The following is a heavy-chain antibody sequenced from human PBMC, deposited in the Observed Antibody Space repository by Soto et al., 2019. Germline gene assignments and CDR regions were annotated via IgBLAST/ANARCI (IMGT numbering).Heavy chain of an antibody. CDR2: IIPIFGTA. Sequence: SVKVSCKASGGTFSSYAISWVRQAPGQGLEWMGEIIPIFGTANYAQKFQGRVTITADESTSTAYMELSSLRSEDTAVYYCARDDADTAMVPSNWYYYYGMDVWGQGTTVTVSS. J-gene: IGHJ6*02. V-gene: IGHV1-69*13. D-gene: IGHD5-18*01. CDR1: GGTFSSYA. CDR3: ARDDADTAMVPSNWYYYYGMDV.